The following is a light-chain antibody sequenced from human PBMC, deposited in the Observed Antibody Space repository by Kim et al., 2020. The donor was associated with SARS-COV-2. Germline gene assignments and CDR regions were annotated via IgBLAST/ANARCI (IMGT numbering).Light chain of an antibody. CDR1: KLGVNF. J-gene: IGLJ2*01. V-gene: IGLV3-1*01. Sequence: VSQDQTASITCPEDKLGVNFACWYKKNPGRSPGLVIYQDSKRPSGTLERFSGSNSGNTATLTISGTQAMDEADYNCQAWDSSTAVVFGGGTQLTVL. CDR2: QDS. CDR3: QAWDSSTAVV.